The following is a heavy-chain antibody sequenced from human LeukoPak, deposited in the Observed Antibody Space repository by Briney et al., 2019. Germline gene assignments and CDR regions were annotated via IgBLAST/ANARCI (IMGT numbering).Heavy chain of an antibody. CDR2: IYYSGST. J-gene: IGHJ3*01. D-gene: IGHD2-2*01. Sequence: SETLSLTCTVSGGSISSSSYYWGWLRQPPGKGLEWIGSIYYSGSTYYNPSLKSRVTISVDRSKNQFSLKVYSVSAADTAVYYCASGIAYYQPSKNAFDFWGQGTMVIVSS. V-gene: IGHV4-39*07. CDR3: ASGIAYYQPSKNAFDF. CDR1: GGSISSSSYY.